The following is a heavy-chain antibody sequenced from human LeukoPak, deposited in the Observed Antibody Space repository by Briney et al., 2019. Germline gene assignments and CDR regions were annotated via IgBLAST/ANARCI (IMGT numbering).Heavy chain of an antibody. D-gene: IGHD1-26*01. CDR2: VYHSGSS. V-gene: IGHV4-39*07. J-gene: IGHJ4*02. CDR1: GGSISSSSYY. Sequence: SETLSLTCTVSGGSISSSSYYRGWIRQPPGKGLEWIGSVYHSGSSYYNPSLKSRVTISLDTSRNQFSLKLSSVTAADTAMYYCTSNLYSGSYYYAYWGQGTLVTVSS. CDR3: TSNLYSGSYYYAY.